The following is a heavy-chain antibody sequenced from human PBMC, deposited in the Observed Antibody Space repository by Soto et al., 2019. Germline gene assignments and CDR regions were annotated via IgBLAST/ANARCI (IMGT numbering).Heavy chain of an antibody. CDR3: VRETQHYDNLWGSSPNWFDP. CDR2: INPSGGST. D-gene: IGHD3-16*01. V-gene: IGHV1-46*03. Sequence: GASVKVSCKASGYTFTIYSIHWVRQAPGQGLEWMGIINPSGGSTTYAQKFQGRVTMTRDTSTRTVYMELSSLRSEDTAVYYCVRETQHYDNLWGSSPNWFDPWGQGTQVTVSS. CDR1: GYTFTIYS. J-gene: IGHJ5*02.